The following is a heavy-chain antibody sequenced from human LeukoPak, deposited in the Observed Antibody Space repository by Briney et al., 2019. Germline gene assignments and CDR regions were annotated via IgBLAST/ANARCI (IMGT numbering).Heavy chain of an antibody. J-gene: IGHJ4*02. CDR1: GFTVSSNY. D-gene: IGHD3-22*01. CDR3: ARESGLLGDY. V-gene: IGHV3-53*04. CDR2: IYSGGST. Sequence: PGGSLRLSCAASGFTVSSNYMSWVRQAPGKGLEWVSVIYSGGSTCYADSVKGRFTISRHNSKNTLYLQVNSLRAEDTAMYYCARESGLLGDYWGQGALVTVSS.